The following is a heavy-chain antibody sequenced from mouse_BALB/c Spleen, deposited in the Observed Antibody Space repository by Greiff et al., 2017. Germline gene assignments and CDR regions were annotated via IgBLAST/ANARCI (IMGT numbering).Heavy chain of an antibody. J-gene: IGHJ1*01. CDR1: GFTFSSYG. D-gene: IGHD1-2*01. V-gene: IGHV5-6-3*01. CDR2: INSNGGST. Sequence: EVQGVESGGGLVQPGGSLKLSCAASGFTFSSYGMSWVRQTPDKRLELVATINSNGGSTYYPDSVKGRFTISRDNAKNTLYLQMSSLKSEDTAMYYCARVHYGNWYFDVWGAGTTVTVSS. CDR3: ARVHYGNWYFDV.